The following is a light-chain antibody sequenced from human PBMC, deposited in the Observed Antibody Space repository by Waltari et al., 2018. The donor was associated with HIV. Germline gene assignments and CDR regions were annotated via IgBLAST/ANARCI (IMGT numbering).Light chain of an antibody. CDR3: QQSYNKPRT. V-gene: IGKV1-39*01. CDR2: VSI. Sequence: DIQITQSPPSTPASVGARVTIPCRASQNIGSYLNWYQLRPGQAPNVLIYVSINLQTGVPSRFSGRGSGTEFTLTITDLQPEDFVFYFCQQSYNKPRTFGQGTK. J-gene: IGKJ1*01. CDR1: QNIGSY.